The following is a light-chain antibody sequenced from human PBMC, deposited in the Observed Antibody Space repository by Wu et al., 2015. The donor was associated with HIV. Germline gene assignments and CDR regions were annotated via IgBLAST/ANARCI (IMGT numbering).Light chain of an antibody. Sequence: AIRMTQSPSSLPASTGDRVTITCRASQVISSYLAWYQQKPGKAPKLLMFAASTLQDGVPSRFSGSGSGTDFTLTISCLQSEDFATYSCQQYYSYPXTFGGRDQGGDQT. CDR3: QQYYSYPXT. V-gene: IGKV1-8*01. J-gene: IGKJ4*01. CDR2: AAS. CDR1: QVISSY.